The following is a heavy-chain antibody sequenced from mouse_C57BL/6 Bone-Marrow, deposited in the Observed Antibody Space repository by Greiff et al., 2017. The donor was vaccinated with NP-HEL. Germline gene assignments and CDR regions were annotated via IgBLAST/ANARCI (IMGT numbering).Heavy chain of an antibody. CDR1: GYTFPSYG. CDR3: ARWGYGNYGYYAMDY. Sequence: LQQSGAELARPGASVKLSCKASGYTFPSYGISWVKQRTGQGLEWIGEIYPRSGNTYYNEKFKGKATLTADKSSSTAYMELRSLTSEDSAVYFCARWGYGNYGYYAMDYWGQGTSVTVSA. D-gene: IGHD2-1*01. CDR2: IYPRSGNT. J-gene: IGHJ4*01. V-gene: IGHV1-81*01.